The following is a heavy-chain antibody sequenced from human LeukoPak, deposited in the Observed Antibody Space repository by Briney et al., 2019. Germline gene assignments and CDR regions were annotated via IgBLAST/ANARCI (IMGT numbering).Heavy chain of an antibody. CDR1: GFTFSSYA. V-gene: IGHV3-23*01. J-gene: IGHJ6*03. CDR3: AKDPRDYDFWSGYSYYMDV. D-gene: IGHD3-3*01. CDR2: ISGSGGST. Sequence: GGSLRLSCAASGFTFSSYAMSWVRQAPGKWLEWVSAISGSGGSTYYADSVKGRFAISRDNSKNTLYLQMNSLRAEDTAVYYCAKDPRDYDFWSGYSYYMDVWGKGTTVTVSS.